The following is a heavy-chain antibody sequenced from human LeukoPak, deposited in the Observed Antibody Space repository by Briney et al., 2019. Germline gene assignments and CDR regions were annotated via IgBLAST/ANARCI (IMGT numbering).Heavy chain of an antibody. Sequence: GGSLRLSCAASGFTFSSYSMKWVRQAPGKGLEWVSYISSSSSIIYYADSVKGRFTVSRDNAKNSLYLQMNSLRAEDAAVYYCAGTDSGSYSRWFDYWGQGTLVTVSS. J-gene: IGHJ4*02. CDR3: AGTDSGSYSRWFDY. V-gene: IGHV3-48*01. CDR1: GFTFSSYS. D-gene: IGHD1-26*01. CDR2: ISSSSSII.